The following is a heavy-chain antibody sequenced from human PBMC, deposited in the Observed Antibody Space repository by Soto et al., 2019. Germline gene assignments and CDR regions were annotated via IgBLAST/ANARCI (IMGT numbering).Heavy chain of an antibody. CDR3: ARVRQIYYYYDMDV. CDR2: ISTTSSTI. CDR1: GFTFSNYS. Sequence: WGSLRLSCAASGFTFSNYSMNCVRQAPWKGPQWVSYISTTSSTIFYADSVKGRFTISRDNAKNSLYLQMNSLRDEDTAVYYCARVRQIYYYYDMDVWGQGTTVTVSS. V-gene: IGHV3-48*02. J-gene: IGHJ6*02.